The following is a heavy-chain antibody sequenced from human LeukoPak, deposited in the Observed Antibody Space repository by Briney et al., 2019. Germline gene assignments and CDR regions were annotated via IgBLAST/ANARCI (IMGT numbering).Heavy chain of an antibody. CDR2: IYSGGST. Sequence: GGSLRLSCAASGFTVSSNYTSWVRQAPGKGLEWVSVIYSGGSTYYADSVKGRFTISRDNSKNTLYLQMNSLRAEDTAVYYCARAMQVAWFDYWGQGTLVTVSS. J-gene: IGHJ4*02. V-gene: IGHV3-66*01. CDR1: GFTVSSNY. CDR3: ARAMQVAWFDY. D-gene: IGHD5-12*01.